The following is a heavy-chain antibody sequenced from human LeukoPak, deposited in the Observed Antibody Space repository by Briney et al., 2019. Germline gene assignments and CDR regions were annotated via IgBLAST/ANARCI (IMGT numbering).Heavy chain of an antibody. CDR2: IKDDGSET. J-gene: IGHJ4*02. Sequence: XGSLRLSCAASRFTFSNYWMAWVRQAPGKGLEWVANIKDDGSETYYVASVKGRFTISRDNAKDSLYLQMNSLRAEDTAVYYCAREPRGYSYGLWGRGTLVTVSS. CDR1: RFTFSNYW. CDR3: AREPRGYSYGL. D-gene: IGHD5-18*01. V-gene: IGHV3-7*01.